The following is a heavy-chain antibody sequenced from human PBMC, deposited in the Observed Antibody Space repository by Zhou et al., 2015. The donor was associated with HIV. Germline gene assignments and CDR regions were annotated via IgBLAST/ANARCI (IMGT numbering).Heavy chain of an antibody. D-gene: IGHD5-12*01. J-gene: IGHJ6*02. CDR3: ARDPYSGYGGYDYYGMDV. CDR2: ISSSSSYI. V-gene: IGHV3-21*01. Sequence: VQLVESGGGVVQPGRSLRLSCAASGFTFSSYAMHWVRQAPGKGLEWVSSISSSSSYIYYADSVKGRFTISRDNAKNSLYLQMNSLRGEDTAVYYCARDPYSGYGGYDYYGMDVWGQGTTVTVSS. CDR1: GFTFSSYA.